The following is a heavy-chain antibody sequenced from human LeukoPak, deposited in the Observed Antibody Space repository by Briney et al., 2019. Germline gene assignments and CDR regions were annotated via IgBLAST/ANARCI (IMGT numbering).Heavy chain of an antibody. CDR3: AKDMTSGDGYNNCDF. D-gene: IGHD5-24*01. J-gene: IGHJ4*02. CDR1: GFTFSSYA. Sequence: GGSLSLSCAVSGFTFSSYAMNWVRQAPARGLEWVSAVSACDDTTYYADSVKGRFTIPRANSKNALYLQMNRLRAEDRAVYYCAKDMTSGDGYNNCDFWGQGTLVTVSS. V-gene: IGHV3-23*01. CDR2: VSACDDTT.